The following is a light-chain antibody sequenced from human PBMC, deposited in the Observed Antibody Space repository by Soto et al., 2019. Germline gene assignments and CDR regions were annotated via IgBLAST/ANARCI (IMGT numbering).Light chain of an antibody. Sequence: DIQLTQPPASVSAAVGDRINISCRASQPIKTWLAWYQQKPGKGPKLLIYTASTLETGVPSRFSGSGSGTAFTLTISSLQPEDAAIYSCQQAASFPFTFGPGAKV. J-gene: IGKJ3*01. CDR3: QQAASFPFT. CDR2: TAS. V-gene: IGKV1-12*02. CDR1: QPIKTW.